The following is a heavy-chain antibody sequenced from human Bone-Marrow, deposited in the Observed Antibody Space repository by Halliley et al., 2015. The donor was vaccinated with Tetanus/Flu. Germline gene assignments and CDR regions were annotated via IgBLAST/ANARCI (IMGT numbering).Heavy chain of an antibody. D-gene: IGHD1-7*01. CDR2: IVPSGSYP. CDR3: ARLELDWYFDV. V-gene: IGHV5-10-1*01. Sequence: LGGMGGIVPSGSYPVYSPSFQGLITITADKSISTAYVQWNSLQASDAAMYYCARLELDWYFDVWGRGTPVTVSS. J-gene: IGHJ2*01.